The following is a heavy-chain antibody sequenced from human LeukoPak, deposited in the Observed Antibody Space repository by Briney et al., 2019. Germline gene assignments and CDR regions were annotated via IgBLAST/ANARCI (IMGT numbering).Heavy chain of an antibody. J-gene: IGHJ1*01. CDR3: ARTSYYYDSSGYYDTEYFQH. D-gene: IGHD3-22*01. CDR2: INPNSGGT. CDR1: GYTFTGYY. V-gene: IGHV1-2*06. Sequence: GASVKVSCKASGYTFTGYYKHWVRQAPGQGLEWMGRINPNSGGTNCAQKFQGGVTMTRDTSISTAYMELSRLRSDDTAVYYCARTSYYYDSSGYYDTEYFQHWGQGTLVTVSS.